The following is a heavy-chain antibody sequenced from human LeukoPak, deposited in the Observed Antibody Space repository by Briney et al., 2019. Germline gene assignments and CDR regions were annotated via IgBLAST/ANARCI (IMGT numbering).Heavy chain of an antibody. Sequence: PGGSLRLSCAASGFTFSSYSMNWVRQAPGKGLEWVSYISSSSSTIYYADSVKGRFTISRDNAKNSLYLQMNSLRAEDTAVYYCAREAPWGEIQGRPDYWGQGTLVTVSS. CDR3: AREAPWGEIQGRPDY. CDR2: ISSSSSTI. V-gene: IGHV3-48*04. J-gene: IGHJ4*02. CDR1: GFTFSSYS. D-gene: IGHD3-16*01.